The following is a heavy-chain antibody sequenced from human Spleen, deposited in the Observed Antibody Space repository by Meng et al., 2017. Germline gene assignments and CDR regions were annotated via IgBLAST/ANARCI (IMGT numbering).Heavy chain of an antibody. V-gene: IGHV4-34*01. J-gene: IGHJ4*02. CDR1: GGSFSDYY. CDR2: INHSGST. Sequence: QVQLQQWGAGLLKPSETLSLTCVVSGGSFSDYYWSWIRQPPGKGLEWIGEINHSGSTNYNPSLESRATISVDTSKNQFSLKLSSVTAADTAVYYCARDDSSGYYSYWGQGTLVTVSS. D-gene: IGHD3-22*01. CDR3: ARDDSSGYYSY.